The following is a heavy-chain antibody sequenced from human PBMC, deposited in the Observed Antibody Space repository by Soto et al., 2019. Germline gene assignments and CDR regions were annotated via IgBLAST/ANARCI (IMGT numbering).Heavy chain of an antibody. D-gene: IGHD3-22*01. CDR2: IIPIPGTI. Sequence: ASVKVSCKASGGTFSNHAISWVRQAPGPGPEWMGGIIPIPGTINYAQKFQGRVTITADESMTTAYMELTSLRYEDTAVYYCARGPDRSGFYLFDYWGQGTLVTVSS. CDR3: ARGPDRSGFYLFDY. V-gene: IGHV1-69*13. J-gene: IGHJ4*02. CDR1: GGTFSNHA.